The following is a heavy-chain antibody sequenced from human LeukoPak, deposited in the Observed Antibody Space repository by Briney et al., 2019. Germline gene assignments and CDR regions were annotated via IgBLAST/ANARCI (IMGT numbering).Heavy chain of an antibody. D-gene: IGHD5-12*01. Sequence: SETLSLTCTVSGVSITSYYWNWIRQPAGKGREWIGRIDTSGSTNYNPSLKSRVTMSVDTSKNQFSLKLSSVTSADTAVYYCANLGYGFDYWGQGTLVTVSS. V-gene: IGHV4-4*07. CDR1: GVSITSYY. CDR3: ANLGYGFDY. CDR2: IDTSGST. J-gene: IGHJ4*02.